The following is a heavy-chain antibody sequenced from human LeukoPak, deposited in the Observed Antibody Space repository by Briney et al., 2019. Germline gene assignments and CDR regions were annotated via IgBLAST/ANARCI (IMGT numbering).Heavy chain of an antibody. Sequence: GGSLRLSCAASGFTFSSYSMNWVRQAPGKGLEWVSSISSSSYIYYADSVKGRFTISRDNAKNSLYLQMNSLRAEDTAVYYCARDPVGQAVAGDYWGQGTLVTVSS. J-gene: IGHJ4*02. CDR1: GFTFSSYS. CDR2: ISSSSYI. V-gene: IGHV3-21*01. CDR3: ARDPVGQAVAGDY. D-gene: IGHD6-19*01.